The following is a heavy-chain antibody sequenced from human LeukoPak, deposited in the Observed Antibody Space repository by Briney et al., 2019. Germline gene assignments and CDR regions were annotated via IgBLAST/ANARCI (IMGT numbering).Heavy chain of an antibody. J-gene: IGHJ4*02. CDR1: GFTFSNYA. CDR2: IKSKTAGGTT. V-gene: IGHV3-15*01. Sequence: PGGSLRLSCAASGFTFSNYAMTWVRQAPGKGLEWVDRIKSKTAGGTTDYAAPVKGRFTISRDDSKNTLYLQMNSLKTDDTAVYYCTTQFSTYYYESTGYYYWGQGTLVTVSS. CDR3: TTQFSTYYYESTGYYY. D-gene: IGHD3-22*01.